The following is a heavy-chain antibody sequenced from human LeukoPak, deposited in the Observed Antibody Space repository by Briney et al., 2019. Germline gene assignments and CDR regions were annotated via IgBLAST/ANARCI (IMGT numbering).Heavy chain of an antibody. CDR2: IYHSGST. V-gene: IGHV4-30-2*01. CDR3: ARLGRGDYSNWFDP. D-gene: IGHD4-11*01. Sequence: KPSETLSLTCAVSGGSISSGGYSWSWIRQPPGKGLEWIGYIYHSGSTYYNPSLKSRVTISVDRSKNQFSLKLSSVTAADTAVYYCARLGRGDYSNWFDPWGQGTLVTVSS. CDR1: GGSISSGGYS. J-gene: IGHJ5*02.